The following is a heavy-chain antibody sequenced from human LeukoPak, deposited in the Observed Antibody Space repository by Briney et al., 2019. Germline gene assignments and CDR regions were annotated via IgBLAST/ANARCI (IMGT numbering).Heavy chain of an antibody. CDR1: GYTFTCYY. J-gene: IGHJ4*02. V-gene: IGHV1-2*02. CDR3: ARLPWGELFDY. Sequence: GASVKVSCKASGYTFTCYYMYWVRQAPGQGLGWMGWINPKSGGTNYAQKFQGRVTTTRDTSISTAYMELSRLRSDDTDVYYCARLPWGELFDYWGQGTLVTVSS. D-gene: IGHD1-26*01. CDR2: INPKSGGT.